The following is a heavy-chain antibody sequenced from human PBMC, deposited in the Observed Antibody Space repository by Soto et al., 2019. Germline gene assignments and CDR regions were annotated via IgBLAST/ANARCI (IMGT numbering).Heavy chain of an antibody. D-gene: IGHD2-21*02. CDR1: GFTFSSYA. CDR2: ISGSGGSA. V-gene: IGHV3-23*01. CDR3: AKDRFRVVVTVSIFDP. Sequence: PGGSLRRSCAASGFTFSSYAMSWVGQAPGKGLEWVSTISGSGGSADYADSVKGRFTISRDNPQNTLYLEMNSLRAEDTAIYYCAKDRFRVVVTVSIFDPWGQGTLVAVSS. J-gene: IGHJ5*02.